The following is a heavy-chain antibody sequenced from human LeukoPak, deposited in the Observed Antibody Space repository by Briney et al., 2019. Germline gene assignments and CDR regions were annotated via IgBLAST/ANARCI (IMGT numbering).Heavy chain of an antibody. J-gene: IGHJ6*02. Sequence: SETLSLTCAVSGGSISSGGYSWSWIRQPPGKGLEWIGYIYHSGSTYYNPSLKSRVTISVDRSKNQFSLKLSSVTAADTAVYYCAREGGYSYGYAYGMDVWGQGTTVTVSS. V-gene: IGHV4-30-2*01. D-gene: IGHD5-18*01. CDR2: IYHSGST. CDR3: AREGGYSYGYAYGMDV. CDR1: GGSISSGGYS.